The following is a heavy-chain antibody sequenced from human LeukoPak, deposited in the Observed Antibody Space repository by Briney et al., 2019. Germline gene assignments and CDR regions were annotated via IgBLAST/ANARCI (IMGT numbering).Heavy chain of an antibody. J-gene: IGHJ3*02. V-gene: IGHV1-46*01. CDR3: ARDARDIVVVPAASWASDAFDI. CDR1: GYTFTSYY. D-gene: IGHD2-2*01. Sequence: ASVKVSCKASGYTFTSYYMHWVRQAPGQGLEWMGIINPSGGSTSYAQKFQGRVTMTRDTSTSTVYMELSSLRSEDTAVYYCARDARDIVVVPAASWASDAFDIWGQGTMVTVSS. CDR2: INPSGGST.